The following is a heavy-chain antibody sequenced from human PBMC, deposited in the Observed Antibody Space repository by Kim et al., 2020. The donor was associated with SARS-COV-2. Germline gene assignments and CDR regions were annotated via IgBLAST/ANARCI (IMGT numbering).Heavy chain of an antibody. CDR3: AILVVPPNHYYYYYGMDV. J-gene: IGHJ6*02. Sequence: SVKVSCKASGGTFSSYAISWVRQAPGQGLEWMGGIIPIFGTANYAQKFQGRVTITADESTSTAYMELSSLRSEDTAVYYCAILVVPPNHYYYYYGMDVWGQGTTVTVSS. V-gene: IGHV1-69*13. CDR2: IIPIFGTA. D-gene: IGHD2-2*01. CDR1: GGTFSSYA.